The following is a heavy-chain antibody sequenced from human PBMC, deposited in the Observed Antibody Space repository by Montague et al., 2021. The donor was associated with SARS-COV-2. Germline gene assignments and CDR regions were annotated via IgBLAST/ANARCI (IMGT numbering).Heavy chain of an antibody. Sequence: SLRLSCAASGFTFSSYAMHWVRQAPGKGLEWVAVISYDGTNKYYADSVKGRFTISRDNSKNTLYLQMNSLRAEDTAMYYCARDEDQVDSNYYFDYWGQGTLVTVSS. CDR1: GFTFSSYA. CDR3: ARDEDQVDSNYYFDY. V-gene: IGHV3-30*04. J-gene: IGHJ4*02. D-gene: IGHD2-2*01. CDR2: ISYDGTNK.